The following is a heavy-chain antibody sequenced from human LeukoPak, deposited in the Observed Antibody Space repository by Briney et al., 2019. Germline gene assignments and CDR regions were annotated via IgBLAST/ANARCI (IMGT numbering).Heavy chain of an antibody. V-gene: IGHV3-33*01. J-gene: IGHJ4*02. CDR2: IWYDGSNK. CDR1: GFTFSSYG. CDR3: ARAVGYSSSWGVTYYFDY. Sequence: GGSLRLSCAASGFTFSSYGMHWVRQAPGKGLEWVAVIWYDGSNKYYADSVKGRFTISRDNSKNTLYLQMNSLRAEDTAVYYCARAVGYSSSWGVTYYFDYWGQGTLVTVSS. D-gene: IGHD6-13*01.